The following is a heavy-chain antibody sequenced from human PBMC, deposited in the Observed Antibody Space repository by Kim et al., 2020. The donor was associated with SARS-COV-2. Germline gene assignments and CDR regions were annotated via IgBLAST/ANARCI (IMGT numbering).Heavy chain of an antibody. D-gene: IGHD3-10*01. CDR1: GFTFSSYG. CDR3: AREIFPYSGSYYNSPLDY. Sequence: GGSLRLSCAASGFTFSSYGMHWVRQAPGKGLEWVAVISYDGSNKYYADSVKGRFTISRDNSKNTLYLQMNSLRAEDTAVYYCAREIFPYSGSYYNSPLDYWGQGTLVTVSS. J-gene: IGHJ4*02. V-gene: IGHV3-33*05. CDR2: ISYDGSNK.